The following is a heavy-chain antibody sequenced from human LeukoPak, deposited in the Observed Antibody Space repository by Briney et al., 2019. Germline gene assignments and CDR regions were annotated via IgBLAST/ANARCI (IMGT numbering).Heavy chain of an antibody. V-gene: IGHV3-23*01. CDR1: GFTFSSYA. Sequence: GGSLRLSCAASGFTFSSYAMSWVRQAPEKGLEWVSSISGGGGSTYYADSVKGRFTISRDNSKSTLYLQMNSLRAEDTAVYHCAKDFRLSYYDSSGLFDYWGQGTLVTVSS. D-gene: IGHD3-22*01. J-gene: IGHJ4*02. CDR2: ISGGGGST. CDR3: AKDFRLSYYDSSGLFDY.